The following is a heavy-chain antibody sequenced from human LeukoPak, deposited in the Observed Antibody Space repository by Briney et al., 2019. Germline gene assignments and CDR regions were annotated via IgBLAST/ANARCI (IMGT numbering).Heavy chain of an antibody. Sequence: GGSLRLSCAASGFTFSNYAMQWVRQAPGKGLEWVGVISYDGNNKYYADSVKGRFTISRDNYKNTLYLQMNSLRAEDTAVYYRARDLLAGTGGDYWGQGTLVTVSS. CDR3: ARDLLAGTGGDY. CDR2: ISYDGNNK. D-gene: IGHD3-10*01. V-gene: IGHV3-30*04. CDR1: GFTFSNYA. J-gene: IGHJ4*02.